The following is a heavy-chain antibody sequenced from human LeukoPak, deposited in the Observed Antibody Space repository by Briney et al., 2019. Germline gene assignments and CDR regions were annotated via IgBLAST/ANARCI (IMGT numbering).Heavy chain of an antibody. J-gene: IGHJ4*02. D-gene: IGHD3-3*01. V-gene: IGHV3-23*01. CDR3: ANVLEWLLYA. CDR1: GFTFTDYY. Sequence: GGSLRLSCAASGFTFTDYYMSWVRQAPGKGLEWVSAISGSGGSTYYADSVKGRFTISRDNSKNTLYLQMNSLRAEDTAVYYCANVLEWLLYAWGQGTLVTVSS. CDR2: ISGSGGST.